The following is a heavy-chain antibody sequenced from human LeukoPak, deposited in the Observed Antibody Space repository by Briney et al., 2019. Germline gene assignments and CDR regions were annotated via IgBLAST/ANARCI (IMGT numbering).Heavy chain of an antibody. V-gene: IGHV1-2*04. Sequence: ASVKVSCKASGYTFTGYYMHWVRQAPGQGLEWMGWINPNSGGTNYAQKFQGWVTMTRDTSISTAYMELSRLRSDDTAVYYCARAPGYSSGWQENWFDPWGQGTLVTVSS. J-gene: IGHJ5*02. D-gene: IGHD6-19*01. CDR3: ARAPGYSSGWQENWFDP. CDR1: GYTFTGYY. CDR2: INPNSGGT.